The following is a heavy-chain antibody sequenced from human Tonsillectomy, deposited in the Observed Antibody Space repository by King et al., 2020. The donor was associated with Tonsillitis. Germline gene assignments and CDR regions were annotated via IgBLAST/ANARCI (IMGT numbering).Heavy chain of an antibody. CDR1: GGSISSYY. CDR3: ARATYYDFWSGYYKGYYFDY. V-gene: IGHV4-59*01. J-gene: IGHJ4*02. Sequence: VQLQESGPGLVKPSETLSLTCTVSGGSISSYYWSWIRQPPGKGLEWIGYIYYSGSTNYNPSLKSQVTISVDTSKNQFSLKLSSVTAADTAVYYCARATYYDFWSGYYKGYYFDYWGQGTLVTVSS. D-gene: IGHD3-3*01. CDR2: IYYSGST.